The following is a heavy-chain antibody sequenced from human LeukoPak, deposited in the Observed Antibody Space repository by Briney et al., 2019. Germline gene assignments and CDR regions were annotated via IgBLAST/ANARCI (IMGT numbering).Heavy chain of an antibody. CDR2: LYGAGST. CDR1: GFNVSSNY. J-gene: IGHJ4*02. V-gene: IGHV3-53*04. Sequence: GGSLRLSCAASGFNVSSNYMSWVRQAPGKGLEWVSVLYGAGSTYYADSVKGRFTISRHDSQNTLFLQMNSLGAEDTAVYYCARGGTPGFSTGRIDYWGQGTLVTVSS. D-gene: IGHD6-19*01. CDR3: ARGGTPGFSTGRIDY.